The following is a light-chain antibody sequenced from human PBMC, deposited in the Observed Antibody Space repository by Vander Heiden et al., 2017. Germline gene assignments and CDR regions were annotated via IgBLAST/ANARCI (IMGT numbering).Light chain of an antibody. CDR2: GAS. J-gene: IGKJ4*01. CDR1: QSASGK. Sequence: EIVMTQSPVTLSVSPGERVTLSCRASQSASGKLAWYQQNPGQAPRLLIYGASTRATGMPAMFSGSGSGTEYTLTISSLQSEDFAVYYCQQYNAWPLTFGGGTKVEIK. CDR3: QQYNAWPLT. V-gene: IGKV3-15*01.